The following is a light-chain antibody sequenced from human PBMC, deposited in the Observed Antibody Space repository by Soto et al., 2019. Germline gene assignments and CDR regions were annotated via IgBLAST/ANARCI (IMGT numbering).Light chain of an antibody. CDR3: QQSLNPKT. CDR2: GAS. V-gene: IGKV3-20*01. CDR1: QSVSTIY. Sequence: ETVLTQSPGTLSLSPGERATLSCRASQSVSTIYVAWYQQKPGQAPRLLIYGASTRATGIPDRFSGSGSGTDFTLTIDRLEPEDFAVYYCQQSLNPKTFGQGTKVDIK. J-gene: IGKJ1*01.